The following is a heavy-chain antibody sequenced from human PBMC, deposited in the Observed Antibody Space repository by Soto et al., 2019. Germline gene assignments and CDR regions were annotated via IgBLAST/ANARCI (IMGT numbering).Heavy chain of an antibody. CDR2: MYYSVTT. V-gene: IGHV4-39*01. Sequence: QLQLQESGPGLVKPSETLSLTCTVSGDSISSTSYYWAWIRQSPGKGLEWIGSMYYSVTTYYNPSLKGRVSISVDTSRNQFSLKLSSVTAADTAVYYCAKCARGFSKFDSWGQGTLVAVSS. CDR3: AKCARGFSKFDS. D-gene: IGHD5-18*01. J-gene: IGHJ4*02. CDR1: GDSISSTSYY.